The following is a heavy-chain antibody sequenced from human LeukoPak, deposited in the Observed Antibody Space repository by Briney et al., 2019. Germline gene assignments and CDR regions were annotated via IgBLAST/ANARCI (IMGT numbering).Heavy chain of an antibody. D-gene: IGHD3-9*01. Sequence: SETLSLTCVVSGGSLSTHHWSWIRQSPGRGLEWIGYISDSGSTNSNPSLKSRVTMSISSNNEFSLNLSSVTAADTAVYYCARRQFAVLRYFDWLKAGWFDPWGQGTLVTVSS. CDR2: ISDSGST. CDR1: GGSLSTHH. J-gene: IGHJ5*02. CDR3: ARRQFAVLRYFDWLKAGWFDP. V-gene: IGHV4-59*11.